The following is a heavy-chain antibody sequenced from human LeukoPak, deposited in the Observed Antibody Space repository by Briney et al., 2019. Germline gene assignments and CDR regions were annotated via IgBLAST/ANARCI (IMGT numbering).Heavy chain of an antibody. CDR3: ARVSIQLWLNWFDP. V-gene: IGHV1-18*01. J-gene: IGHJ5*02. CDR2: ISAYNGNT. CDR1: GYTFTSYG. Sequence: ASVKVSCKASGYTFTSYGISWVRQAPGQGLEWMGWISAYNGNTNYAQKLQGRVTMTTDTSTSTAYMELRSLRSDDTAVYYCARVSIQLWLNWFDPWGRGTLVTVSS. D-gene: IGHD5-18*01.